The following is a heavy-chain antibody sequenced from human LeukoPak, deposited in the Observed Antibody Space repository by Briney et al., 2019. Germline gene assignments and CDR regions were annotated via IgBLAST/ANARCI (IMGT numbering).Heavy chain of an antibody. CDR1: GFTFSDYS. CDR3: ARRLVTAGVTDFFDY. CDR2: ISPAGDSA. J-gene: IGHJ4*01. D-gene: IGHD6-13*01. V-gene: IGHV3-23*01. Sequence: GGSLRLSCAASGFTFSDYSMSWVRQAPGAGLEWVSAISPAGDSATDADSVKGRFTISRDNSKSTLYLHMHGLTAEDTALYYCARRLVTAGVTDFFDYWGHGTLVSVSS.